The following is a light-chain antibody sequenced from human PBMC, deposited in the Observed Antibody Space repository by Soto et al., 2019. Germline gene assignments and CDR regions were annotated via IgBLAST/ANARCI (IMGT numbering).Light chain of an antibody. CDR3: QQLNSSPFT. V-gene: IGKV1-9*01. CDR2: AAS. CDR1: QGISNY. J-gene: IGKJ3*01. Sequence: DIQLTQSPSFLSASVGDRVTITCRASQGISNYLAWYRQKPGKAPQLLIYAASTLQSGVPSRFSGSGSGTEFTLTISSLQPEDFATYCCQQLNSSPFTFGPGTKVDIK.